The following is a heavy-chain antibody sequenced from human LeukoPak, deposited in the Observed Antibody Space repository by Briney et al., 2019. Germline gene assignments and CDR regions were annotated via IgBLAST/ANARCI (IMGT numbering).Heavy chain of an antibody. J-gene: IGHJ6*03. CDR3: ARVDITMVRGVSFSYYYYMDV. D-gene: IGHD3-10*01. CDR1: GFTVSSNY. V-gene: IGHV3-66*01. CDR2: IYSGGST. Sequence: GGSLRLSCAASGFTVSSNYMSWVRQAPGKGLEWVSVIYSGGSTYYADSVKGRFTISRDNSKNTLYLQMNSLRAEDTAVYYCARVDITMVRGVSFSYYYYMDVWGKGTTVTISS.